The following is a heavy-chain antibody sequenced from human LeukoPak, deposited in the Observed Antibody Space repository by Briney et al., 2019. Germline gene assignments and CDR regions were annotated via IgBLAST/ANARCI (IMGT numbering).Heavy chain of an antibody. CDR1: GLTVSSNY. CDR3: SRRPDYGGTPTFDN. V-gene: IGHV3-66*01. J-gene: IGHJ4*02. Sequence: PGGSLRLSCAASGLTVSSNYMSWVRQAPGKGLEWISVIYSGGDTYYAESVKGRFTISRDNSENTLYLQMNRLRVEDTAVYYCSRRPDYGGTPTFDNWGQGTLVTVFS. D-gene: IGHD4-23*01. CDR2: IYSGGDT.